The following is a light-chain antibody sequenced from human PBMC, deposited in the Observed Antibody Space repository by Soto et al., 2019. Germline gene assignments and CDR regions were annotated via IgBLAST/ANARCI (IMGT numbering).Light chain of an antibody. CDR2: LGS. Sequence: MTQSRSSLSSWVGDIFTITCRASQSISSYLDWYLQKPGQSPQLLIYLGSIRASGVPDKFSGSGSGTDFTLEISRVEAEDVGVYYCMQALQTPWTFGQGTKVDIK. CDR3: MQALQTPWT. CDR1: QSISSY. V-gene: IGKV2-28*01. J-gene: IGKJ1*01.